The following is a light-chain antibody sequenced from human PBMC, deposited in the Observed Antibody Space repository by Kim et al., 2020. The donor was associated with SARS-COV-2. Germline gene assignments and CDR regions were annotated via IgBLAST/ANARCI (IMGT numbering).Light chain of an antibody. J-gene: IGKJ1*01. Sequence: FPGERATLSCRASQSVSDTYLAWYQQRPGQAPRLLIYGASSRATGIPDRFSCRGSGTDFTLTISRLEPEDFAVYYCQQLDNSVWTFGQGTKVEIK. CDR1: QSVSDTY. V-gene: IGKV3-20*01. CDR2: GAS. CDR3: QQLDNSVWT.